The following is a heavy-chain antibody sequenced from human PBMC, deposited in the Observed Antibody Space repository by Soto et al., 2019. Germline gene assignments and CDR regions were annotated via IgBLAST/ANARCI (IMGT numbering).Heavy chain of an antibody. V-gene: IGHV2-70*18. D-gene: IGHD3-22*01. CDR2: IDWDDDK. CDR3: ARISYDSSGPFDYYYYGMDV. Sequence: TLSLTCTVSGGSISSGDYYWSWIRQPPGKALEWLALIDWDDDKYYSTSLKTRLTISKDTSKNQVVLTMTNMDPVDTATYYCARISYDSSGPFDYYYYGMDVWGQGTTVTVSS. CDR1: GGSISSGDYY. J-gene: IGHJ6*02.